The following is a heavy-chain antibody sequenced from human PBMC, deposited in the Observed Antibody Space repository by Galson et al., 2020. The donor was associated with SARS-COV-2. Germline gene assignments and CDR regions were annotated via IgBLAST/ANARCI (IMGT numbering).Heavy chain of an antibody. Sequence: ASVKVSCKASGYTFSGHYMHWVRLAPGQGLEWMGRINPNSSDTDVAQKFQGRVTMTTDTSLTTAYMELSRLTSDDTAVYYCTRGSNSSPFYHFDPWGQGTLVTVSS. V-gene: IGHV1-2*06. D-gene: IGHD3-10*01. CDR1: GYTFSGHY. J-gene: IGHJ5*02. CDR2: INPNSSDT. CDR3: TRGSNSSPFYHFDP.